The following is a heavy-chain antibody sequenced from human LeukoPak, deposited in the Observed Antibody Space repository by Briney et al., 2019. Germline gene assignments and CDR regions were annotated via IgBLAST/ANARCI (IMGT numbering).Heavy chain of an antibody. V-gene: IGHV3-7*01. CDR3: ARASSSGYRGADF. Sequence: GGPLRLSCAASGFTFSRYWMRWVRQAPGKALEGVANIKQDGSEKYYVDSVKGRFTISRDNAKNSLYLQMHSLRAEDTAVYYCARASSSGYRGADFWGQGTLITVSS. J-gene: IGHJ4*02. CDR1: GFTFSRYW. CDR2: IKQDGSEK. D-gene: IGHD3-22*01.